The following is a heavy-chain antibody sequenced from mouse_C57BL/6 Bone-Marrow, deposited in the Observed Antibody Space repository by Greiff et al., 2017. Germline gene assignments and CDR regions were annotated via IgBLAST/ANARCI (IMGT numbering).Heavy chain of an antibody. CDR2: IYPGSGST. D-gene: IGHD2-1*01. CDR1: GYTFTSYW. CDR3: ARKSRIYYGNYYYAMDY. J-gene: IGHJ4*01. V-gene: IGHV1-55*01. Sequence: VQLQQSGAELVKPGASVKMSCKASGYTFTSYWITWVKQRPGQGLEWIGDIYPGSGSTNYNEKFKSKATLTVDTSSSTAYMQLSSLTSEDSAVYYCARKSRIYYGNYYYAMDYWGQGTSVTVSS.